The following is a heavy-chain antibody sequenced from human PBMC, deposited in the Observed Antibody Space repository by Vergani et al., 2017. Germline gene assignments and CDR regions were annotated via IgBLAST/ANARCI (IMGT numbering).Heavy chain of an antibody. D-gene: IGHD2-15*01. CDR1: GGSISSSSYY. Sequence: QLQLQESGPGLVKPSETLSLTCTVSGGSISSSSYYWGWIRQPPGKGLEWIGSIYYSGCTYYKPSLKGQVTISVDTSKNQFSLKLSSVTAADTVVYYCARHVLGGSLLGYWGQGTLVIVSS. CDR2: IYYSGCT. V-gene: IGHV4-39*01. J-gene: IGHJ4*02. CDR3: ARHVLGGSLLGY.